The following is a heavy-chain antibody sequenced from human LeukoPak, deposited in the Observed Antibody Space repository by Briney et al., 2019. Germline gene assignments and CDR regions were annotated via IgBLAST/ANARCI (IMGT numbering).Heavy chain of an antibody. CDR2: ISGSGGST. CDR3: AKEVGGSSGYYSFDY. CDR1: GFTFSSYA. D-gene: IGHD3-22*01. Sequence: PGGSLRLSCAACGFTFSSYAMSWVRQAPGKGLEWVSAISGSGGSTYYADSVKGRFTISRDNSKNTLYLQMNSLRAEDTAVYYCAKEVGGSSGYYSFDYWGQGTLVTVSS. J-gene: IGHJ4*02. V-gene: IGHV3-23*01.